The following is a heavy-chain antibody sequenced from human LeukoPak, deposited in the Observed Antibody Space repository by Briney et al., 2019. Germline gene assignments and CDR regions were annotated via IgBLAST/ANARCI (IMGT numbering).Heavy chain of an antibody. CDR1: RFNFDDYG. V-gene: IGHV3-20*04. J-gene: IGHJ4*02. CDR3: AKDDRSTSCYGCH. Sequence: PGGSLRLSCAASRFNFDDYGMSWVRQAPGKGLEWVSGINWNDGRAGYADSVKGRFTISRDNAKNSLYLQMNSLRAEDTAVYYCAKDDRSTSCYGCHWGQGTLVTVSS. D-gene: IGHD2-2*01. CDR2: INWNDGRA.